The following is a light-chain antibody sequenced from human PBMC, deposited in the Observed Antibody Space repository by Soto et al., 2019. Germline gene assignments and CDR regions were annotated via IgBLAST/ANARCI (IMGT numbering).Light chain of an antibody. CDR1: QSVSSNY. CDR3: QQYGSSPRT. Sequence: ALTQSPGTLSSSPGGRATLSCRASQSVSSNYLAWYQQKPGQAPRLLIYGASSRATGIPDRFSGSGSGTDFTLTISRLEPEDFAVYYCQQYGSSPRTFGQGTKVDIK. CDR2: GAS. V-gene: IGKV3-20*01. J-gene: IGKJ1*01.